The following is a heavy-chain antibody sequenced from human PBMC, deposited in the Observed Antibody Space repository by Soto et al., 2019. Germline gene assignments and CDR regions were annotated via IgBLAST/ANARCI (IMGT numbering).Heavy chain of an antibody. J-gene: IGHJ4*02. CDR1: GFTFSSHS. D-gene: IGHD6-13*01. CDR3: ATYASSWTVFDY. Sequence: QVQLVESGGGVVQPGRSLRLSCAASGFTFSSHSMHWVRQAPGKGLEWVAVISYDGSNKYYADSVKGRFTISRDNSKNTLYLQMNSLRAEDTAVYYCATYASSWTVFDYWGQGTLVTVSP. CDR2: ISYDGSNK. V-gene: IGHV3-30-3*01.